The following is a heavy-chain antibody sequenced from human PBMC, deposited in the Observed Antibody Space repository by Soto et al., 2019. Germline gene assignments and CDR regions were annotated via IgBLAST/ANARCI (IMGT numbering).Heavy chain of an antibody. CDR1: GYSFTSYW. J-gene: IGHJ4*02. CDR2: IDPSDSYT. CDR3: ATLKEDSGYSLYYFDY. V-gene: IGHV5-10-1*01. Sequence: GESLKISCNGSGYSFTSYWISWVRQMPGKGLEWMGRIDPSDSYTNYSPSFQGHVTISADKSISTAYLQWSSLKASDTAMYYCATLKEDSGYSLYYFDYWGQGTLVTVYS. D-gene: IGHD3-22*01.